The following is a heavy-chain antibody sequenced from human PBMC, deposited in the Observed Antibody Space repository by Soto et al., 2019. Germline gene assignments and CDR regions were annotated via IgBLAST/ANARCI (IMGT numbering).Heavy chain of an antibody. V-gene: IGHV4-31*03. J-gene: IGHJ6*02. CDR1: GGSISSGCYY. CDR3: ARDSGARNGMDV. CDR2: IYYSGST. Sequence: SETLSLTCTVSGGSISSGCYYWSWIRQHPGKGLEWIGYIYYSGSTYYNPSLKSRVTISVDTSKNQFSLKLSSVTAADTAVYYCARDSGARNGMDVWGQGTTVTVSS. D-gene: IGHD7-27*01.